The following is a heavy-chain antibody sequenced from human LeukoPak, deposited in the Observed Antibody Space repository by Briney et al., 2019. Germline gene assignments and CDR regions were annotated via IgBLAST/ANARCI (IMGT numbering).Heavy chain of an antibody. CDR3: ARWVWFGELKEYSFDI. CDR1: GGSISSSSYY. D-gene: IGHD3-10*01. CDR2: IYYSGST. J-gene: IGHJ3*02. Sequence: PSETLSLTCTVSGGSISSSSYYWGWIRQPPGKGLEWIGSIYYSGSTYYNPSLKSRVTISVDTSKNQFSLKLSSVTAADTAVYYCARWVWFGELKEYSFDIWGQGTMVTVSS. V-gene: IGHV4-39*01.